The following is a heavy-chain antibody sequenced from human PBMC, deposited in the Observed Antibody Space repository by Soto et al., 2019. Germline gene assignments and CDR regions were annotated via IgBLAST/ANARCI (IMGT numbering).Heavy chain of an antibody. V-gene: IGHV4-61*01. CDR1: GVSVNSGNYY. J-gene: IGHJ6*02. CDR3: ASHDYAHYGMDV. D-gene: IGHD3-16*01. Sequence: SETLSLTCTVSGVSVNSGNYYWSWIRQTPGKGLEWIGYIYQSGSTRYNPSLKSRVTISLDTSKNQFSLKMSSVTAADTAVYYCASHDYAHYGMDVWGQGTTVTVSS. CDR2: IYQSGST.